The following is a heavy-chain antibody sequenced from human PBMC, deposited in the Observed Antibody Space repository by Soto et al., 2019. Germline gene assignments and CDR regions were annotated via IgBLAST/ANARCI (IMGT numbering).Heavy chain of an antibody. CDR3: ARHGNGGHLDK. CDR1: GGSISSYY. V-gene: IGHV4-59*08. CDR2: IHYSGTT. J-gene: IGHJ4*02. D-gene: IGHD4-17*01. Sequence: PSETLSLTCTVSGGSISSYYWSWIRQPPGKGLEWIGYIHYSGTTTYNPSLKGRLTMSVDTSQNQCSLKLSSVTAAETGVYYCARHGNGGHLDKWGQGTLVTVSS.